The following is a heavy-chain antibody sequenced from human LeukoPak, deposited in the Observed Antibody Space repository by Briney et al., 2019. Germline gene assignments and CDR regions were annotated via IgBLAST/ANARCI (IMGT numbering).Heavy chain of an antibody. V-gene: IGHV1-3*01. D-gene: IGHD2/OR15-2a*01. CDR2: INAGNGNT. Sequence: ASVKVSCKASGYTFTSYAMHWVRQAPGQRLEWMGWINAGNGNTKYSQEFQGRVTLTRDTSTRTAYMELSGLRPEDTAVYFCARNFYGDGFDVWGQGTKVTVSS. CDR1: GYTFTSYA. J-gene: IGHJ3*01. CDR3: ARNFYGDGFDV.